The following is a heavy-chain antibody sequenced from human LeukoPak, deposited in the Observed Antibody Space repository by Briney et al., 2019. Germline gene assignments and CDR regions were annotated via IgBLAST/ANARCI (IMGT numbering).Heavy chain of an antibody. CDR3: AREAVPLLWFGELLVYFDY. V-gene: IGHV3-74*01. J-gene: IGHJ4*02. CDR1: GFTFSSYW. D-gene: IGHD3-10*01. CDR2: INSDGSST. Sequence: PGGSLRLSCAASGFTFSSYWMHWVRQAPGKGLVWVSRINSDGSSTSYADSVKGRFTISRDNAKNTLYLQMNSLRAEDTAVYYCAREAVPLLWFGELLVYFDYWGQGTLVTVSS.